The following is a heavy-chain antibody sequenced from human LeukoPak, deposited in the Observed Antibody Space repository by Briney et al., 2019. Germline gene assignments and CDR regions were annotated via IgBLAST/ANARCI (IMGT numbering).Heavy chain of an antibody. J-gene: IGHJ4*02. V-gene: IGHV4-39*01. CDR2: IYYSGTT. D-gene: IGHD5-18*01. CDR1: GGSISSSSYY. CDR3: AANSYGYS. Sequence: PSETLSLTCTVSGGSISSSSYYWGWIRQPPGKGLEWIGSIYYSGTTYYNPSLKSRVTISVDTSKNQFSLKLSSVTAADTAVYYCAANSYGYSWGQGTLVTVSS.